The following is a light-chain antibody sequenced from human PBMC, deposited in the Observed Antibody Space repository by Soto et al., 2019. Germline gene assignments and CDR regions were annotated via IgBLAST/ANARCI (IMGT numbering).Light chain of an antibody. J-gene: IGKJ4*01. CDR1: QSVSRSY. Sequence: EIVLTQSPGTLSLSPGERATLSCRASQSVSRSYLAWYQQKPGQAPRLLIYGASSRATGIPDRFSGSGSGTAFALTISRLEPEDFSVYYCQQYVSSPLTFGGGTKVEIK. CDR2: GAS. V-gene: IGKV3-20*01. CDR3: QQYVSSPLT.